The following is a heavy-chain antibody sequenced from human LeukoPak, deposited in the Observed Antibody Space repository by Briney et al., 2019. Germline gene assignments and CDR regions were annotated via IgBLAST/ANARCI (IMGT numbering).Heavy chain of an antibody. Sequence: PSETLSLTCTVSGGSISSSSYYWGWIRQPPGKGLEWIGSIYYSGSTYYNPSLKSRVTISVDTSKNQFSLKLSSVTAADTAVYYCARRVGATGEVDYWGQGTLVTVSS. D-gene: IGHD1-26*01. CDR1: GGSISSSSYY. V-gene: IGHV4-39*01. J-gene: IGHJ4*02. CDR2: IYYSGST. CDR3: ARRVGATGEVDY.